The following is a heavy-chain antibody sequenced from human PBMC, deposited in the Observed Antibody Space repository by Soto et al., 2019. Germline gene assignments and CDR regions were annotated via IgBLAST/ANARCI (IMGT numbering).Heavy chain of an antibody. CDR2: INSDGSST. Sequence: GGSLRLSCAASGFTFSSYWMHWVRQPPGKGLVWVSRINSDGSSTSYADSVKGRFTFSRDNAKNTLYLQMNSLRAEDTAVYYCARGFISYSSFSYWGQGTLVTVSS. CDR3: ARGFISYSSFSY. V-gene: IGHV3-74*01. CDR1: GFTFSSYW. J-gene: IGHJ4*02. D-gene: IGHD6-6*01.